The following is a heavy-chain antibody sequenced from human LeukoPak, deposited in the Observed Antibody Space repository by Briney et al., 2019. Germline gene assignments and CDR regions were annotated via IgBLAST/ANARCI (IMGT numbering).Heavy chain of an antibody. CDR3: AILGDGFWSGYSAY. Sequence: GGSLRLSCAASGFTFSSYGMHWVRQAPGKGLEWVAFIRYDGSNKYYADSVKGRFTISRDNSKNTLYLQMNSLRAEDTAVYYCAILGDGFWSGYSAYWGQGTLVTVSS. CDR2: IRYDGSNK. V-gene: IGHV3-30*02. J-gene: IGHJ4*02. D-gene: IGHD3-3*01. CDR1: GFTFSSYG.